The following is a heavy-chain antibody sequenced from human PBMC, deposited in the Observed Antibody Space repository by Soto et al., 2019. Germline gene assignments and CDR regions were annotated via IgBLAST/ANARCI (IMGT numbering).Heavy chain of an antibody. CDR3: ARRYSSGFDI. V-gene: IGHV4-59*08. J-gene: IGHJ3*02. D-gene: IGHD6-19*01. Sequence: PSETLSLTCTASGGSISSYYWSWIRQPPGKGLEWIGYIYYSGSTNYNPSLKSRVTISVDTSKNQFSLKLSSVTAADTAVYYCARRYSSGFDIWGQGTMVTVSS. CDR1: GGSISSYY. CDR2: IYYSGST.